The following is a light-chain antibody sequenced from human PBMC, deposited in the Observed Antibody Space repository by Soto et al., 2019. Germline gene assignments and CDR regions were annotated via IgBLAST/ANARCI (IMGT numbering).Light chain of an antibody. CDR1: SSGFGGYSY. J-gene: IGLJ1*01. V-gene: IGLV2-8*01. CDR3: SSYGGSSYV. CDR2: VVT. Sequence: QSVLTQPPSASWSPGQSVTISCTGSSSGFGGYSYVSWYQQHPGKAPKLIIYVVTERPSGVPDRFSGSKSGNTASLTVSGLQAEDEADYYCSSYGGSSYVFGTGTKVTVL.